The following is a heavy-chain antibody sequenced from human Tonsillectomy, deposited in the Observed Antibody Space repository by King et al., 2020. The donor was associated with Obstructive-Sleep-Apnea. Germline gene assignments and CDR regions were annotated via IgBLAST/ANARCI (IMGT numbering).Heavy chain of an antibody. V-gene: IGHV1-2*04. Sequence: QVQLVESGAEVKKPGASVKVSCKASGYTFTGYYIHWVRQAPGQGLEWMGWINPKSGGTNYAQNFQGWVTMTSDTSISTAYMELSRLRSDATAVCYCARLGREDYWGQGTLVTVST. CDR1: GYTFTGYY. D-gene: IGHD6-19*01. J-gene: IGHJ4*02. CDR2: INPKSGGT. CDR3: ARLGREDY.